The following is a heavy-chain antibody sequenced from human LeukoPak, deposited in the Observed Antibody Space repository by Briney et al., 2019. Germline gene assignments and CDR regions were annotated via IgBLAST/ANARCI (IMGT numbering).Heavy chain of an antibody. Sequence: ASVKVSCKASGYTFTSYYMHWVRQAPPQGLEWMGIINPSGGSTNFAQKFQGRVTMTRDASTTTVYLDLSSLRSEDTAVYYCAREVYYGSGSYLDYWGQGTLVTVSS. V-gene: IGHV1-46*01. CDR3: AREVYYGSGSYLDY. CDR2: INPSGGST. J-gene: IGHJ4*02. CDR1: GYTFTSYY. D-gene: IGHD3-10*01.